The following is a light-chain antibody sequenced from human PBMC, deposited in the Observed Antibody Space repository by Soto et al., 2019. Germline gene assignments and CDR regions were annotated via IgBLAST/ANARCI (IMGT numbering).Light chain of an antibody. CDR1: QILSSH. J-gene: IGKJ2*01. V-gene: IGKV3-15*01. Sequence: EIVMTQSPATLSVSPGERATLSCRASQILSSHLAWYQQKPGQAPRLLIYDASTRATGIPARFSGSGSGTEFTLTISSLQSEDFAVYHCQQYHNWYTFGQGTKVDIK. CDR2: DAS. CDR3: QQYHNWYT.